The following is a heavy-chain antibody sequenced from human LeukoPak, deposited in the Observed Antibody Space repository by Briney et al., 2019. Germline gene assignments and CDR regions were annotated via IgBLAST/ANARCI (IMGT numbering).Heavy chain of an antibody. D-gene: IGHD5-18*01. CDR2: IHYSGST. Sequence: SETLSLTCTVSGGSMNSFFWSWLRQPPGKGLEWIGYIHYSGSTNYNPSLKSRVTISVDTSKNQFSLKLSSVTAADTAVYYCARDLYSYGSGGPYYWGQGTLVTVSS. V-gene: IGHV4-59*12. CDR3: ARDLYSYGSGGPYY. J-gene: IGHJ4*02. CDR1: GGSMNSFF.